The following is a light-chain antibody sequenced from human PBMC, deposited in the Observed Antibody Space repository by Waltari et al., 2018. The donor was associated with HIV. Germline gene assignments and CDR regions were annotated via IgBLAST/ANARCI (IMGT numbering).Light chain of an antibody. V-gene: IGLV1-40*01. Sequence: HSVLTQPPSVSGALGQRVTISCTGTSPNLGAGYDVHWYQQLPGTAPKLLIYKNNNRPSGVPDRFSGSKSGTSASLAITGLQAEDEADYHCQSYDSSLSGSRVFGGGTKLTVL. CDR3: QSYDSSLSGSRV. CDR1: SPNLGAGYD. CDR2: KNN. J-gene: IGLJ3*02.